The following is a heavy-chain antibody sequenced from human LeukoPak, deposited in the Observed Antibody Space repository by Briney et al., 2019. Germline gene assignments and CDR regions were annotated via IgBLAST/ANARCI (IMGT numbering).Heavy chain of an antibody. J-gene: IGHJ4*02. D-gene: IGHD6-25*01. Sequence: GGSLRLSCAASGFTFSSYWMHWVRHAPGKGLVWVSRINSDGSSTSYADSVKGRFTISRDNAKNTLYLQMNSLREEDTAVYYCTKEGGPMAATTERYSFDHWGQGALVTVSS. CDR3: TKEGGPMAATTERYSFDH. V-gene: IGHV3-74*01. CDR1: GFTFSSYW. CDR2: INSDGSST.